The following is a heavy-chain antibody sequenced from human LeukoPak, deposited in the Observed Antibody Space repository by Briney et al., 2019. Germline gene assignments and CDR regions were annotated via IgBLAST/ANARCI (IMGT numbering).Heavy chain of an antibody. V-gene: IGHV1-46*01. CDR1: GGTFSSYA. Sequence: ASVKVSCKASGGTFSSYAISWVRQAPGQGLEWMGIINPTGGSTTYAQKFQGRVTMTTDTSTSTGYMELRSLSSDDTAVYYCARDGTTGTTFRFDPWGQGTQVTVSS. D-gene: IGHD1-1*01. CDR2: INPTGGST. CDR3: ARDGTTGTTFRFDP. J-gene: IGHJ5*02.